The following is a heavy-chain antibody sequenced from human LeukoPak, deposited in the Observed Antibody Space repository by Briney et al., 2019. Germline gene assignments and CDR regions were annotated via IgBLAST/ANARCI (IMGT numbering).Heavy chain of an antibody. V-gene: IGHV4-38-2*02. CDR1: GYSISSGYY. D-gene: IGHD3-22*01. CDR2: IYHSGST. CDR3: ARTAYYYDSSGRDYFDY. Sequence: SETLSLTCTVSGYSISSGYYWGWIRQPPGKGLEWIGSIYHSGSTYNNPSVEGRVTILVDTSKNQLSLKLTSVTAAETAMYYCARTAYYYDSSGRDYFDYWGQGTLVTVSS. J-gene: IGHJ4*02.